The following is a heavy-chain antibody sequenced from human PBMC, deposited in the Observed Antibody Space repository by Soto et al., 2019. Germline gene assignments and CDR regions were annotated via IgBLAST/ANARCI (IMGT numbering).Heavy chain of an antibody. CDR1: GGSISSGGYY. J-gene: IGHJ4*02. CDR2: IYYTGST. Sequence: SETLSLTCTVSGGSISSGGYYWSWIRQHPGKGLEWIGYIYYTGSTYYNPSLKSRVTISVDTSKNQFSLKLSSVTAADTAVYYCARYEAYGSGWNRIDYWGQGALVTVSS. V-gene: IGHV4-31*03. D-gene: IGHD6-19*01. CDR3: ARYEAYGSGWNRIDY.